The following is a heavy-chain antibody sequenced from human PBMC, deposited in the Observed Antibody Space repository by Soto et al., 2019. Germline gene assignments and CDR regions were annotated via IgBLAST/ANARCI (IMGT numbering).Heavy chain of an antibody. D-gene: IGHD4-17*01. CDR1: GYTFNTYG. Sequence: QVQLVQSGAEIKKPGASVKVSCKASGYTFNTYGITWVRQAPGQGLEWMGWINPYNGNTKFAQKIQDRVTMTTATSTSTAYMELASLRSDDTAVYYCARGCIAVTTHLCYWGQGTLVTVSS. V-gene: IGHV1-18*01. CDR3: ARGCIAVTTHLCY. J-gene: IGHJ4*02. CDR2: INPYNGNT.